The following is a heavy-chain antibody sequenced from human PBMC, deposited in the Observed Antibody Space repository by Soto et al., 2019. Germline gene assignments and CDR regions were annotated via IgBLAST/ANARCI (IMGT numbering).Heavy chain of an antibody. D-gene: IGHD1-26*01. Sequence: GGSLRLSCAASGFTFSTYGMRWVRQAPGKGLEWVAVIWYDGINKNYADSVKGRFTISRDNSKNTLYLQMNSLRAEDTAGYYCARGPWDLLQYFQNWGQGTLVNVSS. J-gene: IGHJ1*01. CDR2: IWYDGINK. V-gene: IGHV3-33*01. CDR3: ARGPWDLLQYFQN. CDR1: GFTFSTYG.